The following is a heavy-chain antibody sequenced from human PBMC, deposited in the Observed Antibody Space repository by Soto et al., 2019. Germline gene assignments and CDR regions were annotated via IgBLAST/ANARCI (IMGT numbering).Heavy chain of an antibody. V-gene: IGHV1-69*02. Sequence: SVKVSCKASGGTFSSYTISWVRQAPGQGLEWMGRIIPILGIANYAQKFQGRVTITADKSTSTAYVELSSLRSEDTAVYYCARGGPDSSGWYSYYMDVWGKGTTVTVSS. D-gene: IGHD6-19*01. CDR2: IIPILGIA. J-gene: IGHJ6*03. CDR1: GGTFSSYT. CDR3: ARGGPDSSGWYSYYMDV.